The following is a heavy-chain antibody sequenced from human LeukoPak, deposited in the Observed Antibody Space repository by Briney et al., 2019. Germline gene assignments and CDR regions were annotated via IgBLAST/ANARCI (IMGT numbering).Heavy chain of an antibody. CDR1: GGTFSSYA. CDR3: AREYSGYDWGQFDY. CDR2: IIPIFGTA. J-gene: IGHJ4*02. V-gene: IGHV1-69*05. Sequence: SVKVSCKASGGTFSSYAISWVRQAPGQGLEWMGGIIPIFGTANYAQKLQGRVTMTTDTSTSTAYMELRSLRSDDTAVYYCAREYSGYDWGQFDYWGQGTLATVSS. D-gene: IGHD5-12*01.